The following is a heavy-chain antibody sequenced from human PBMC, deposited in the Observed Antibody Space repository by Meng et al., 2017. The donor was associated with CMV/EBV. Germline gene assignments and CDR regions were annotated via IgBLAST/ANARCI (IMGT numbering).Heavy chain of an antibody. D-gene: IGHD3-16*02. Sequence: GESLKISCAASGFTFSDYYMTWIRQAPWKGLEWVSCISSSGNTIYYADSVKGRFTISRDNAKNSLYLQMNSLRAEDTAVYYCARDYLRQNDYWGQGTLVTVSS. V-gene: IGHV3-11*01. J-gene: IGHJ4*02. CDR1: GFTFSDYY. CDR2: ISSSGNTI. CDR3: ARDYLRQNDY.